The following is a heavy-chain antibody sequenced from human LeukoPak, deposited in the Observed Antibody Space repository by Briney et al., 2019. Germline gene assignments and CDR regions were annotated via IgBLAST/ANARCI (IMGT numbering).Heavy chain of an antibody. CDR1: GGSISSSTYY. Sequence: PSETLSLTCSVSGGSISSSTYYWCWIRQPPGQGLDWIGNIYYSGSTYYNPSLKSRVTISVDTSKNQFSLKLTSVTAADTAVYYCARDYGDYAFDSWGQGTLVTVSS. V-gene: IGHV4-39*02. CDR3: ARDYGDYAFDS. CDR2: IYYSGST. D-gene: IGHD4-17*01. J-gene: IGHJ4*02.